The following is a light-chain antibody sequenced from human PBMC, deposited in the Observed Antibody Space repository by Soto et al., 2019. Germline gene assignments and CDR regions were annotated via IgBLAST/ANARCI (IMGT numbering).Light chain of an antibody. V-gene: IGLV1-44*01. Sequence: QSVLTQPPSASGTPGQRVTISCSGSNSNIGSNTVNWYQQLPGTAPKLIIYSNNQWPSGVPDRISGSKSGTSASLAISGLQSEDEADYYCAAWDDSLNDYVFGTGTKVTVL. CDR1: NSNIGSNT. J-gene: IGLJ1*01. CDR3: AAWDDSLNDYV. CDR2: SNN.